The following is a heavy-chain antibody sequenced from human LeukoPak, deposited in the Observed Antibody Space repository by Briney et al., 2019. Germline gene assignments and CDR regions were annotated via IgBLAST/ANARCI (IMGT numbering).Heavy chain of an antibody. V-gene: IGHV3-7*03. Sequence: GGSLRLSCAASGFTFSTYWVSWVRQGPGNGLEWVAKIKHDGSEKSYVDSVKGRFTISRDNAKNSLYLQMNTLRAEDTAVYYCARAIVVVTAIPEYYFDYWGQGTLVTVSS. CDR3: ARAIVVVTAIPEYYFDY. J-gene: IGHJ4*02. CDR2: IKHDGSEK. D-gene: IGHD2-21*02. CDR1: GFTFSTYW.